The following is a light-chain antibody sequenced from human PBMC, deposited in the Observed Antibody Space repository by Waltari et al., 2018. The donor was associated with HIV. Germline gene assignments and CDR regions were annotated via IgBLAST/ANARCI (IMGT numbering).Light chain of an antibody. CDR1: GSDIGSFDY. V-gene: IGLV2-14*01. CDR2: EVT. Sequence: SALTQPASVSGSPGQSLTISCLVAGSDIGSFDYVSGYQQHPDKAPKLILYEVTYRPSVVSGRCSGSRSGSMASLTIAGLQPEDEADYFCCSYSDSCTILFGGGTRVTVL. J-gene: IGLJ2*01. CDR3: CSYSDSCTIL.